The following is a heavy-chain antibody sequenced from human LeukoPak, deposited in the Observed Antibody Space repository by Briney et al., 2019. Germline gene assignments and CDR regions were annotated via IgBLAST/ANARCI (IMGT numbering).Heavy chain of an antibody. V-gene: IGHV4-61*02. CDR3: TVRAGIAVAGYYMDA. Sequence: SETLSLTCTVSGGSLSSGSYYWRWIRQPAGKGLEWIGRIYTSGSTNYNPSLKSRVTISVDTSKNQFSLKLSSTTAAATAVYYCTVRAGIAVAGYYMDASGAGTTVT. CDR1: GGSLSSGSYY. J-gene: IGHJ6*03. D-gene: IGHD6-19*01. CDR2: IYTSGST.